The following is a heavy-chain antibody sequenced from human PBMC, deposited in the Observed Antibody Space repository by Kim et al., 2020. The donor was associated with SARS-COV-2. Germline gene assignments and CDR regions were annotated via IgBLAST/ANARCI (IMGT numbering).Heavy chain of an antibody. J-gene: IGHJ4*02. Sequence: GGSLRLSCAASGFTFSSYAMHWVRQTPGKGLEWVTVISNDVNYKYYADSVKGRFIISRDNSKNTVYLQMNSLRAEDSAVYFCARQVERGFWLFDNWGQGT. CDR3: ARQVERGFWLFDN. CDR2: ISNDVNYK. V-gene: IGHV3-30*04. D-gene: IGHD3-3*01. CDR1: GFTFSSYA.